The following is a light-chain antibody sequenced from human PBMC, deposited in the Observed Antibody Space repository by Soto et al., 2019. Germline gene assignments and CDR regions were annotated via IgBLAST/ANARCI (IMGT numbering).Light chain of an antibody. CDR2: GAS. Sequence: EIVLTQSPGTLSFAARERDTVXCRPSQSVSGNYLAWYQQIPGQAPRLLIYGASGRAVGIPDRFSGSGSGTDFTLTISRLEPEDFAVYYCQQYGSSPWTFGQGTKVDIK. V-gene: IGKV3-20*01. CDR1: QSVSGNY. CDR3: QQYGSSPWT. J-gene: IGKJ1*01.